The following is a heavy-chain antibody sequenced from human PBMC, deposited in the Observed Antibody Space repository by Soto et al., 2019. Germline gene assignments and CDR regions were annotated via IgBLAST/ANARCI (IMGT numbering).Heavy chain of an antibody. D-gene: IGHD2-2*01. CDR1: GVSISSYY. CDR3: AREIVVVPAAMSRPRYYYYMDV. Sequence: PSETLSLTCTVSGVSISSYYWSWIRPPPGKGLEWIGYIYYSGSTNYNPSLQSRVTISVDTSKNQFSLKLSSVTAADRGVYYGAREIVVVPAAMSRPRYYYYMDVWGKGTTVTVSS. CDR2: IYYSGST. J-gene: IGHJ6*03. V-gene: IGHV4-59*01.